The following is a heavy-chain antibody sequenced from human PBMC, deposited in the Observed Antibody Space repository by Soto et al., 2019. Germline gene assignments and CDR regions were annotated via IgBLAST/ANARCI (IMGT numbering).Heavy chain of an antibody. D-gene: IGHD3-3*01. CDR3: ARIIRFLEFYFDY. Sequence: LRLSCAASGFTFSSYWMSWVRQAPGKGLEWVANIKQDGSEKYYVDSVKGRFTISRDNAKNSLYLQMNSLRAEDTAVYYCARIIRFLEFYFDYWGQGTLVTVSS. V-gene: IGHV3-7*01. J-gene: IGHJ4*02. CDR2: IKQDGSEK. CDR1: GFTFSSYW.